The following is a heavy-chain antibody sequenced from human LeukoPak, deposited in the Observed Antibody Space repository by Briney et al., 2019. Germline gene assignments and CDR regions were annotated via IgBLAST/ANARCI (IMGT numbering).Heavy chain of an antibody. D-gene: IGHD2-2*01. CDR2: IIPIFGTA. Sequence: ALVKVSCKASGGTFSGYTISWVRQAPGQGLEWMGGIIPIFGTANYAQKFQGRVTITADKSTSTVYMELSSLRSEDTAVYYCARGYCSGTSCSWFDPWGQGTLVTVSS. CDR3: ARGYCSGTSCSWFDP. V-gene: IGHV1-69*06. J-gene: IGHJ5*02. CDR1: GGTFSGYT.